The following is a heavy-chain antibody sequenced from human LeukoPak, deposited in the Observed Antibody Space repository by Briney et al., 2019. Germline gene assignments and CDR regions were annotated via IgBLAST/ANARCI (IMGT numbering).Heavy chain of an antibody. V-gene: IGHV4-59*01. Sequence: SETLSLTCTVSGGSISSYYWSWIRQPPGKGLEWIGYIHYSGSTNYKSSLKSRVTISVDTSKNHFSLKLSSVTAADTAVYYCANGDHIAVAVPLIDYWGQGTLVTVSS. CDR1: GGSISSYY. CDR3: ANGDHIAVAVPLIDY. D-gene: IGHD6-19*01. CDR2: IHYSGST. J-gene: IGHJ4*02.